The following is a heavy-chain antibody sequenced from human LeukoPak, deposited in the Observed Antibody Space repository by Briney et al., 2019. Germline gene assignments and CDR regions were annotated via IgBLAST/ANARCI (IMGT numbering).Heavy chain of an antibody. J-gene: IGHJ4*02. CDR3: AREGGPYRPLDY. Sequence: SGGSLRLSCAASGFTFSTYAMSWVRQAPGKGLEWVSLISGSGAGTYYADSVKGRFTISRDNSNNTLYLQMNSLRAEDTAVYYCAREGGPYRPLDYSGQGTLVTVAS. V-gene: IGHV3-23*01. CDR2: ISGSGAGT. CDR1: GFTFSTYA.